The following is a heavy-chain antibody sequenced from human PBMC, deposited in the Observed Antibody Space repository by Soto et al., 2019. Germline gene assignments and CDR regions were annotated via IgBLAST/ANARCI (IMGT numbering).Heavy chain of an antibody. Sequence: QVQLVQSGAEVKKPGASVKVSCKASGYTFTRYYIHWVRQAPGQGLEWMGLINPSGGSTTYAQKFKGRVTMTRDTSTSTVYLDLSSLTSEDTAVYYCARDYTTVELPAANWFDPWGQGTLVTVSS. J-gene: IGHJ5*02. V-gene: IGHV1-46*01. CDR1: GYTFTRYY. CDR3: ARDYTTVELPAANWFDP. D-gene: IGHD2-2*01. CDR2: INPSGGST.